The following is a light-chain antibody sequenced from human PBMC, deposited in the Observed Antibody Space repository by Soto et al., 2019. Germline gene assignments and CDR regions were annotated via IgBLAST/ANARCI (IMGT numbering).Light chain of an antibody. J-gene: IGKJ4*01. CDR1: QCVLYSSNNKNY. CDR2: WAS. Sequence: DIVMTQSPDSLAVSLGERATINCKSSQCVLYSSNNKNYFAWYQQKPGQPPKLLIYWASTRESGVPDRFSGSGSGTDFTLTISSLQAEDVAVYYCQQYYSTPPTFGGGTKVEIK. V-gene: IGKV4-1*01. CDR3: QQYYSTPPT.